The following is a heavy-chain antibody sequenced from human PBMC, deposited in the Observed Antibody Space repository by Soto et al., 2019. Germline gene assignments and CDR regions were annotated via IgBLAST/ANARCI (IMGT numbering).Heavy chain of an antibody. CDR1: GYTFTGYF. Sequence: QVQLVQSGAEVKKPGASVKVSCKASGYTFTGYFMHWVRQAPGQGLEWMGWINPNSGATKYAQKFHGRVTLSREPSIRTAYMGLTGLSSDDTAVYYGARGGGTILAPLPWGQGTQVTVSS. CDR3: ARGGGTILAPLP. D-gene: IGHD3-3*01. V-gene: IGHV1-2*02. J-gene: IGHJ5*02. CDR2: INPNSGAT.